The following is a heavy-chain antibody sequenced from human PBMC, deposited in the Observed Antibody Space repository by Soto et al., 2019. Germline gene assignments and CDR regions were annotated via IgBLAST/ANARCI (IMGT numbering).Heavy chain of an antibody. CDR1: GFTFSSYA. CDR3: ARDHPVSYYGMDV. D-gene: IGHD3-22*01. V-gene: IGHV3-30-3*01. CDR2: ISYDGSNK. J-gene: IGHJ6*02. Sequence: PGGSLRLSCAASGFTFSSYAMHWVRQAPGKGLEWVAVISYDGSNKYYADSVKGRFTISRDNSKNTLYLQMNSLRAEDTAVYYCARDHPVSYYGMDVWGQGTTVTVS.